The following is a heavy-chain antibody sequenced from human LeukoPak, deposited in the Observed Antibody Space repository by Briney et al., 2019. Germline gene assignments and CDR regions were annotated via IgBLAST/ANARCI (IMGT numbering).Heavy chain of an antibody. CDR1: GYTFTSYG. V-gene: IGHV1-69*13. D-gene: IGHD1-26*01. CDR3: ARDDVGAPSV. J-gene: IGHJ4*02. CDR2: IIPIFGTA. Sequence: SVKVSCKASGYTFTSYGISWVRQAPGQGLEWMGGIIPIFGTANYAQKFQGRVTITADESTSTAYMELSSLRSEDTAVYYCARDDVGAPSVWGQGTLVTVSS.